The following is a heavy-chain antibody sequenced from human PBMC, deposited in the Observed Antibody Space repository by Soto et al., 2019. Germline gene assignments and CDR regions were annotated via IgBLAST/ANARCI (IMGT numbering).Heavy chain of an antibody. Sequence: PGGSLRLSCAASGFTFSSYGMHWVRKAPGKGLEWVAGITYDGSNKYYADSVKGRFTICRDNSKNTLYLQMNGLRAEYTAVYYCAKDLFSSSGQVTQIGYYVMDVWGQGTTVTVSS. V-gene: IGHV3-30*18. CDR1: GFTFSSYG. D-gene: IGHD6-13*01. CDR2: ITYDGSNK. J-gene: IGHJ6*02. CDR3: AKDLFSSSGQVTQIGYYVMDV.